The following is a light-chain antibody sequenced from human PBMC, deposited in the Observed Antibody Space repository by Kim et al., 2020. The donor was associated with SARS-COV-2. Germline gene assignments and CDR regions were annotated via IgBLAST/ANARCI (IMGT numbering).Light chain of an antibody. V-gene: IGKV1-33*01. J-gene: IGKJ3*01. CDR2: DAS. Sequence: SVGDRGTITCQASHDISNYLNWYHQKPGKAPKLLIYDASNFETGVPSRCSGSGSGTDFTFSIISLQPEDIATYYCQQYDNLPRLTFGPGTKVDIK. CDR3: QQYDNLPRLT. CDR1: HDISNY.